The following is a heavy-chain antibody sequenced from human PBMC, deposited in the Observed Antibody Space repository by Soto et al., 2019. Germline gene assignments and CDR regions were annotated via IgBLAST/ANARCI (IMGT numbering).Heavy chain of an antibody. CDR3: ARQHYYGSSGYYTWN. CDR1: GGSISSSNW. D-gene: IGHD3-22*01. CDR2: IYHSGST. V-gene: IGHV4-4*02. J-gene: IGHJ4*02. Sequence: SETLSLTCAVSGGSISSSNWWSWVRQPPGKGLEWIGEIYHSGSTNYNPSLKSRVTISVDKSNNQFSLRLNSVTAADTAVYYCARQHYYGSSGYYTWNWGQGTLVTVSS.